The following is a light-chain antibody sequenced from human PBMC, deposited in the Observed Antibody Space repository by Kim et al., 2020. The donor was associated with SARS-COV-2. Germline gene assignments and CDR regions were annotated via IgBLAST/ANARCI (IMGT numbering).Light chain of an antibody. V-gene: IGKV4-1*01. Sequence: DIVMTQSPDSLAVSLGERATIHCKSSQSLLYSSNNSNYLAWYQQKPGQPTKLLIYWASTRESGVPERFSGSGSGTDFTLTISSLQAEDVAVYYCQKDYSNPLTYGVGTKLDI. J-gene: IGKJ4*01. CDR1: QSLLYSSNNSNY. CDR2: WAS. CDR3: QKDYSNPLT.